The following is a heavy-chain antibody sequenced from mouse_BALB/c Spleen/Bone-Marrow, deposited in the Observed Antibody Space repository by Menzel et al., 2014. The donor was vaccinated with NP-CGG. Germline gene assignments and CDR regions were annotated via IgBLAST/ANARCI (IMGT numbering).Heavy chain of an antibody. V-gene: IGHV14-3*02. CDR3: ARTAPENFDY. J-gene: IGHJ2*01. Sequence: EVQGVESGAELVKPGASVKLSCTASGFNIKDTYMHWVKQRPEQGLEWIGRIDPANGNTKYDPKFQGKATITADTSSNTAYLQLSSLTSEDTAVYYCARTAPENFDYWGQAPLSQSPQ. D-gene: IGHD1-2*01. CDR2: IDPANGNT. CDR1: GFNIKDTY.